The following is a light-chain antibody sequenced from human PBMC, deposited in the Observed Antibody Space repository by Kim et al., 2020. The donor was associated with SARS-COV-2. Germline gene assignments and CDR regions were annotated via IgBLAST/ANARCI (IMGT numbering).Light chain of an antibody. CDR2: LNN. J-gene: IGLJ2*01. Sequence: ELTQPPSASGTPGQRVTIFCSGSNSNIGGNTVNWYQHLPGTAPKLLIYLNNQRPSGVPDRFSGSKSGTSASLAISGLQSEDEADYYCAAWDVSLNGVVFGGGTQLTVL. V-gene: IGLV1-44*01. CDR3: AAWDVSLNGVV. CDR1: NSNIGGNT.